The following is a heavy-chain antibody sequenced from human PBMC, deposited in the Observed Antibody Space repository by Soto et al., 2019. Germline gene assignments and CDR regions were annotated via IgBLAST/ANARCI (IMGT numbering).Heavy chain of an antibody. CDR3: AGRSSWYDY. CDR1: GFTFSSYA. CDR2: ISYDGSNK. J-gene: IGHJ4*02. V-gene: IGHV3-30-3*01. Sequence: QVQLVESGGGVVQPGRSLRLSCAAAGFTFSSYAMHLVRQAPGKGLEWVAVISYDGSNKYYSDDVKGRFTISRDNSKNTLYLQMNSLRDEDKAVYYCAGRSSWYDYWGQGTLVTVSS. D-gene: IGHD6-13*01.